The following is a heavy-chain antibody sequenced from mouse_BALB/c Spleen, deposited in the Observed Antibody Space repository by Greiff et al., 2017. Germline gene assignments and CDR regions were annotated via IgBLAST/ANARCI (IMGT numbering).Heavy chain of an antibody. J-gene: IGHJ4*01. CDR3: ARGGYYGKDYAMDY. Sequence: EVKLVESGPELEKPGASVKISCKASGYSFTGYNMNWVKQSNGKSLEWIGNIDPYYGGTSYNQKFKGKATLTVDKSSSTAYMQLKSLTSEDSAVYYCARGGYYGKDYAMDYWGQGTSVTVSS. D-gene: IGHD2-1*01. V-gene: IGHV1-39*01. CDR2: IDPYYGGT. CDR1: GYSFTGYN.